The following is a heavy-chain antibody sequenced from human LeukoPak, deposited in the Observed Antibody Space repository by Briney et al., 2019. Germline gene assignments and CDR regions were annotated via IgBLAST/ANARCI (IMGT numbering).Heavy chain of an antibody. J-gene: IGHJ4*02. CDR3: ARDTKDISGYYSFF. CDR2: ISDRSTYT. D-gene: IGHD3-22*01. Sequence: GGSLRLSCAASGFTFSDYFMSWIRQAPGKGLEWVSYISDRSTYTNYADSVRGRFTISRDNAKNSLYLQMNSLRAEDTAVYYCARDTKDISGYYSFFWGQGTLVTVSS. V-gene: IGHV3-11*05. CDR1: GFTFSDYF.